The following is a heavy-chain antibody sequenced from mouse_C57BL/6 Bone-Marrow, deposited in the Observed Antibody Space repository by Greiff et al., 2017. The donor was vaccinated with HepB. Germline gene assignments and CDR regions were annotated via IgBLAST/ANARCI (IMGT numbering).Heavy chain of an antibody. V-gene: IGHV1-5*01. CDR3: TRAYYYGSSSFAY. J-gene: IGHJ3*01. CDR1: GYTFTSYW. D-gene: IGHD1-1*01. CDR2: IYPGNSDT. Sequence: EVQLQQSGTVLARPGASVKMSCKTSGYTFTSYWMHWVNQRPGQGLEWIGAIYPGNSDTSYNQKFKGKAKLTAVTSASTAYMELSSLTNEDSAVYYCTRAYYYGSSSFAYWGQGTLVTVSA.